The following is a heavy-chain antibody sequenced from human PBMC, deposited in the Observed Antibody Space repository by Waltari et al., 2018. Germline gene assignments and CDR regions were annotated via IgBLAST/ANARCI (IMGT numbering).Heavy chain of an antibody. Sequence: QVQLVESGGGVVQPGRSLRLSCAASGFTFSSYAMHWVRQAPGKGLEWVAVISYDGSNKYYADSVKGRFTISRDNSKNTLYLQMNSLRAEDTAVYYCASGYSYGYDWGQGTLVTVSS. CDR3: ASGYSYGYD. D-gene: IGHD5-18*01. V-gene: IGHV3-30-3*01. CDR1: GFTFSSYA. J-gene: IGHJ4*02. CDR2: ISYDGSNK.